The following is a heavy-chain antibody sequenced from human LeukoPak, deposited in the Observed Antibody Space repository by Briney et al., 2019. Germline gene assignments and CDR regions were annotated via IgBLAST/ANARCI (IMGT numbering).Heavy chain of an antibody. V-gene: IGHV1-69*13. Sequence: GASVKVSCKASGCTFSSYAISWVRQAPGQGLEWMGGIIPIFGTANYAQKFQGRVTITADESTSTAYMELSSLRSEDTAVYYCARGPIVVVPAGPFDYWGQGTLVTVSS. CDR2: IIPIFGTA. CDR1: GCTFSSYA. J-gene: IGHJ4*02. D-gene: IGHD2-2*01. CDR3: ARGPIVVVPAGPFDY.